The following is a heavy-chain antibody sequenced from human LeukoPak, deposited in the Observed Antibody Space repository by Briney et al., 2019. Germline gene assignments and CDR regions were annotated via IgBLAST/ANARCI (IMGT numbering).Heavy chain of an antibody. J-gene: IGHJ4*02. CDR3: ARASFDH. Sequence: ASVKVSSKASGYTFVTYGINWVRQAPGQGPEWIGWISTYNGNTKYALKFQDRVTLTRDTSTTTAYMELKSLTSDDRAVYYCARASFDHWGQGTLVIVSS. CDR1: GYTFVTYG. V-gene: IGHV1-18*01. CDR2: ISTYNGNT.